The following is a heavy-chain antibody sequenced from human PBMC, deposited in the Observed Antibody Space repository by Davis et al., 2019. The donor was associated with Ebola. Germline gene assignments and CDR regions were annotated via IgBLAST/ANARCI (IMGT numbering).Heavy chain of an antibody. Sequence: ASVKVSCKASGYTFTSYAMHWVRQAPGQRLEWMGWINAGNGNTKYSQKFQGRVTITRDTSASTAYMELSSLRSEDTAVYYCARDRCSSTSCYPLDYWGQGTLVTVSS. V-gene: IGHV1-3*01. D-gene: IGHD2-2*01. CDR1: GYTFTSYA. J-gene: IGHJ4*02. CDR3: ARDRCSSTSCYPLDY. CDR2: INAGNGNT.